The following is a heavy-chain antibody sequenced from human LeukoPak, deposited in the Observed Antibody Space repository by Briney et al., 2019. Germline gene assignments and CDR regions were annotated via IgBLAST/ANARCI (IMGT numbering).Heavy chain of an antibody. CDR3: ARDFFPAAPFDY. CDR1: GYTFTSYG. V-gene: IGHV1-18*04. D-gene: IGHD2-2*01. J-gene: IGHJ4*02. Sequence: ASVKGSCKDSGYTFTSYGISWVRQAPGQGLEWMGWISAYNGNTNYAQKLQGRVTMTTDTSTRTAYMELRSLRSDDTAVYYCARDFFPAAPFDYWGQGTLVTVSS. CDR2: ISAYNGNT.